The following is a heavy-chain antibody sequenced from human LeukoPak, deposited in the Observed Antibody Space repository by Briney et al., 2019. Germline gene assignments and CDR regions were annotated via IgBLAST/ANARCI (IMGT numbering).Heavy chain of an antibody. CDR1: GYSISSGYY. CDR3: ARGRGIAARPYDY. J-gene: IGHJ4*02. D-gene: IGHD6-6*01. V-gene: IGHV4-38-2*01. CDR2: IYHSGST. Sequence: PSETLSLTCAVSGYSISSGYYWGWIRQPPGKGLEWIGSIYHSGSTYYNPSLESRVTISVDTSKNQFSLKLSSVTAADTAVYYCARGRGIAARPYDYWGQGTLVTVSS.